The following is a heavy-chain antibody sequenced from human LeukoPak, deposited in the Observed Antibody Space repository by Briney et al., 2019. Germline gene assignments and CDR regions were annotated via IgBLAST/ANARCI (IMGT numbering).Heavy chain of an antibody. CDR1: GGSISSGGYY. CDR3: ARTGTTSRNWFDP. Sequence: PSQTLSLTCAVSGGSISSGGYYWSWIRQHPGKGLEWIGYIYYSGSTYYNPSLKSRVTISVDTSKNQFSLKLSSVTSTDTAVDSRARTGTTSRNWFDPWGQGTLVTVSS. CDR2: IYYSGST. V-gene: IGHV4-31*11. D-gene: IGHD1-1*01. J-gene: IGHJ5*02.